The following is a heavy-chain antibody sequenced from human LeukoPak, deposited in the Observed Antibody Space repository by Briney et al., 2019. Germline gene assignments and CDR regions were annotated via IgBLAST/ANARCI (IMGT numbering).Heavy chain of an antibody. CDR1: GDSISSYY. CDR3: AREGIAVAGNHYYYYMDV. J-gene: IGHJ6*03. CDR2: IYYSGST. V-gene: IGHV4-59*01. D-gene: IGHD6-19*01. Sequence: PSETLSLTCTVTGDSISSYYWSWIRQPPGKGLEWIGYIYYSGSTNYNPSLKSRVTISVDTSKNQFSLKLSSVTAADTAVYYCAREGIAVAGNHYYYYMDVWGKGTTVTISS.